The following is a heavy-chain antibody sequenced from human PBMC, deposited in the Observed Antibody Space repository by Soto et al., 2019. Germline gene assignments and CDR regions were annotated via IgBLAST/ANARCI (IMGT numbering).Heavy chain of an antibody. CDR1: GFTVCSSA. CDR2: VTGSGGNT. Sequence: GSLRHPCAASGFTVCSSAMSGVLQTPGKGLEWVSSVTGSGGNTNYADSVRGRFSISRDNSKNALYLQMNSLRAEDTAVYYCAKMDNGNYRGLINYWGQGALVTVSS. J-gene: IGHJ4*01. D-gene: IGHD4-4*01. CDR3: AKMDNGNYRGLINY. V-gene: IGHV3-23*01.